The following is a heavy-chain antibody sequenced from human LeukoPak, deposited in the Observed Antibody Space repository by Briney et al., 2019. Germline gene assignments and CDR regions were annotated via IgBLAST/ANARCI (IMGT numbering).Heavy chain of an antibody. D-gene: IGHD3-22*01. V-gene: IGHV3-53*01. Sequence: PGGSLRLSCAASGFTVSSNYMSWVRQAPGKGLEWVSVIYSGGSTYYADSVKGRFTISRDNSKNTLYLQMNSLRAEDTAVYYCAREEDYYDSKPTPYNMDVWGQGTTVTVSS. CDR1: GFTVSSNY. J-gene: IGHJ6*02. CDR2: IYSGGST. CDR3: AREEDYYDSKPTPYNMDV.